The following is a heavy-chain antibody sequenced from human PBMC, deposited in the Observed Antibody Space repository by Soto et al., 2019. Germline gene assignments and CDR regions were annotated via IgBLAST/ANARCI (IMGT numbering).Heavy chain of an antibody. D-gene: IGHD6-19*01. V-gene: IGHV1-69*13. CDR3: ARPKGTYSSGYYYFDF. J-gene: IGHJ4*02. CDR1: GGTFSTYA. Sequence: SVKVSCKTSGGTFSTYAINWVRQAPGQGLEWKGAIIPLFGTADYSQKFQGRVTITADESTSTAYMELSSLRSDDTAVYFCARPKGTYSSGYYYFDFWGQGTLVTVSS. CDR2: IIPLFGTA.